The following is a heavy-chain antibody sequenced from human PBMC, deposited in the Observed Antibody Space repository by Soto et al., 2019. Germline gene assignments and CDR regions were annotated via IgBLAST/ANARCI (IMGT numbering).Heavy chain of an antibody. J-gene: IGHJ5*02. D-gene: IGHD2-15*01. Sequence: ASVKVSCKASGYTFTRYGISWVRQAPGQGLEWMGWISAYNGNTNYAQKLQGRVTMTTDTSTSTAYMELRSLRSDDTAVYYCARFLRKGVVAARGPNDYWFDPWGQETRDT. CDR2: ISAYNGNT. CDR1: GYTFTRYG. CDR3: ARFLRKGVVAARGPNDYWFDP. V-gene: IGHV1-18*01.